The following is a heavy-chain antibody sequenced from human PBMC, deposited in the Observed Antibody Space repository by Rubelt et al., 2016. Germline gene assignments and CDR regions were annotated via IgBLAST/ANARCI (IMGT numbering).Heavy chain of an antibody. J-gene: IGHJ4*02. CDR2: INRDGSGT. D-gene: IGHD4-11*01. CDR1: GFTFSNYW. CDR3: ARGYLSNSFDY. Sequence: EVQLVESGGGLVQPGGSLRLSCTASGFTFSNYWMHWVRQVPGKGLEWLANINRDGSGTYYVDSMKGRFTIANDNASKSRYVQTNSLSDEDTAVYYCARGYLSNSFDYWGQGTVVTVSS. V-gene: IGHV3-7*04.